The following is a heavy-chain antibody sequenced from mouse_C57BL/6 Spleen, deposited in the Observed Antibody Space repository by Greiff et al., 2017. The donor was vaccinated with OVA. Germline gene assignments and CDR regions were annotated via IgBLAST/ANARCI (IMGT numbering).Heavy chain of an antibody. V-gene: IGHV1-69*01. J-gene: IGHJ4*01. CDR1: GYTFTSYW. CDR2: IDPSDSYT. CDR3: ARYYGKAMDY. D-gene: IGHD2-1*01. Sequence: QVQLQQPGAELVMPGASVKLSCKASGYTFTSYWMHWVKQRPGQGLEWIGEIDPSDSYTNYNQKFKGKSTLTVDKSSSTAYMQLSSLTSEDSAVYYFARYYGKAMDYWGQGTSVTVSS.